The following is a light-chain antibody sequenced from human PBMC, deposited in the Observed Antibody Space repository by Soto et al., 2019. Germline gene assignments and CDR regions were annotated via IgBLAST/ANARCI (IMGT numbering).Light chain of an antibody. Sequence: EIVMTQSPATLSVSPGERATLSCRASQSVSSNLAWYQQKPGQAPRLLISGASTRATGIPARFSGSGSGTEFTRTIGSLQSEDFAVYYCQQYNKWPRTFGQGTKVEI. CDR1: QSVSSN. V-gene: IGKV3-15*01. CDR3: QQYNKWPRT. CDR2: GAS. J-gene: IGKJ1*01.